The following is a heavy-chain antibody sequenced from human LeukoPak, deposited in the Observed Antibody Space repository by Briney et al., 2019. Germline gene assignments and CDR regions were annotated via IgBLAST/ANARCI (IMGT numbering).Heavy chain of an antibody. J-gene: IGHJ5*02. D-gene: IGHD6-19*01. CDR3: ARDETEGYSSGWYLGWFDP. CDR1: GGTFISYA. V-gene: IGHV1-69*04. Sequence: SSVKVSCKGSGGTFISYAISWVRQAPGQGLEWMGRIIPIFGIANYAQKFQGRVTITADKSTSTAYMELSSLRSEDTAVYYCARDETEGYSSGWYLGWFDPWGQGTLVTVSS. CDR2: IIPIFGIA.